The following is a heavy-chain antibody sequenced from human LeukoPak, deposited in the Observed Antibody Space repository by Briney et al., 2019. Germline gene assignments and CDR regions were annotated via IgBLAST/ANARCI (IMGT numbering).Heavy chain of an antibody. Sequence: SETLSLTCTVSGDSIFTSQYYWGWIRQSPGKGLEWLGRIYYSGNTFYNPSLESRVSISIDTSKNQFYLKLSSVTAADTSVYYCARHLRMIRESGATDHWGQGIRVAVSS. V-gene: IGHV4-39*01. J-gene: IGHJ4*02. CDR2: IYYSGNT. CDR1: GDSIFTSQYY. CDR3: ARHLRMIRESGATDH. D-gene: IGHD2-15*01.